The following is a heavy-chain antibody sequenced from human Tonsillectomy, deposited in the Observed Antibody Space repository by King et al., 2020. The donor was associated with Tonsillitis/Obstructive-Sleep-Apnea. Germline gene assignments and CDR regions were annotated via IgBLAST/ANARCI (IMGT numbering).Heavy chain of an antibody. J-gene: IGHJ4*02. Sequence: AQLVQSGTEVKNPGASVKLSCKASGYTFTNYAIHWVRQAPGQRLEWMGWVNTGNGNTKYSQNFQGRVTITRDTSATTAYMELSSLKSEDTAVYYCARDPNSGFLNYWGQGTLVTVSS. D-gene: IGHD5-12*01. V-gene: IGHV1-3*04. CDR2: VNTGNGNT. CDR1: GYTFTNYA. CDR3: ARDPNSGFLNY.